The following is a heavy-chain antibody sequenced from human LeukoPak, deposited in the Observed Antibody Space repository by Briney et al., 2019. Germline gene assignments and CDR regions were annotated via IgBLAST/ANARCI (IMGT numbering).Heavy chain of an antibody. CDR1: GGSISSYY. D-gene: IGHD4-23*01. CDR3: ERDPGGNFYFDY. V-gene: IGHV4-59*01. J-gene: IGHJ4*02. CDR2: IYYSGST. Sequence: SETLSLTCTVSGGSISSYYWSWIRQPPGKGLEWIGYIYYSGSTNYNPSLKSRVTISVDTSKNQFSLKLTSVTAADTAVYYCERDPGGNFYFDYWGQGTLVTVSS.